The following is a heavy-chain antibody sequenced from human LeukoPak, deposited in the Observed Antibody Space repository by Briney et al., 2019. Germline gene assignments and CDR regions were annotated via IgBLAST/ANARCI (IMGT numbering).Heavy chain of an antibody. CDR3: ARALLWFGELLPNWFDP. Sequence: SETLSLTCTVSGYSISSGYYWGWIRQPPGKGLEWIGSIYHSGSTYYNPSHKSRVTISVDTSKNQFSLKLSSVTAADTAVYYCARALLWFGELLPNWFDPWGQGTLVTVSS. CDR1: GYSISSGYY. D-gene: IGHD3-10*01. V-gene: IGHV4-38-2*02. CDR2: IYHSGST. J-gene: IGHJ5*02.